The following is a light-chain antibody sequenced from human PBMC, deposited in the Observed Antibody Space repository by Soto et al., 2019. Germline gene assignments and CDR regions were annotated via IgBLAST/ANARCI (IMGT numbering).Light chain of an antibody. CDR3: QAWDSSTVV. V-gene: IGLV3-1*01. Sequence: SYELTQPPSVSVSPGQTASITCSGDKLGDKYACWYQQKPGQSPVPVIYQDSKRPSGIPERFSGSNSGNTAPLTISGTQAMDEADSYCQAWDSSTVVFGGGTKLTVL. CDR1: KLGDKY. CDR2: QDS. J-gene: IGLJ2*01.